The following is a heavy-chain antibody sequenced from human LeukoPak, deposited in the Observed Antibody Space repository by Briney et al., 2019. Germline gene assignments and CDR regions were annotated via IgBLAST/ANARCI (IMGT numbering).Heavy chain of an antibody. CDR2: INQDGSKQ. Sequence: PGGSLRLSCSASGFTFSSSWMNWVRQAPRKGLEWVANINQDGSKQNYVDSVKGRFTVSTDNAQNSLYLQMHSLRAEDTAVYYCARDPDILLGVNFDYWGQGALVIVSS. J-gene: IGHJ4*02. CDR1: GFTFSSSW. CDR3: ARDPDILLGVNFDY. D-gene: IGHD2-21*01. V-gene: IGHV3-7*01.